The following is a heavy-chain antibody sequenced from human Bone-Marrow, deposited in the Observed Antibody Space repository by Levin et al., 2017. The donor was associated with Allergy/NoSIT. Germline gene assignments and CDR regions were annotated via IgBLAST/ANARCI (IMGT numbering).Heavy chain of an antibody. J-gene: IGHJ4*02. CDR2: IWYDGSNK. V-gene: IGHV3-33*01. Sequence: GGSLRLSCAASGFTFSSYGMFWVRQSPGKGLEWVAFIWYDGSNKYYADSVKGRFTISRDNSKNTLYLQMNSLRAEDTAVYYCARDVKTGYSSGRYFGFDYWGQGTLVTVSS. D-gene: IGHD6-19*01. CDR1: GFTFSSYG. CDR3: ARDVKTGYSSGRYFGFDY.